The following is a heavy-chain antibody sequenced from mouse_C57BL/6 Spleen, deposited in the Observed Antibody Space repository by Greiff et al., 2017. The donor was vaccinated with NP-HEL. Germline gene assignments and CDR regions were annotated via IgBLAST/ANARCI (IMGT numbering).Heavy chain of an antibody. J-gene: IGHJ3*01. CDR3: ARRDYGPAWFAY. CDR1: GYTFTSYW. D-gene: IGHD1-1*02. Sequence: QVQLQQPGAELVKPGASVKMSCKASGYTFTSYWITWVKQRPGQGLEWIGDIYPGSGSTNYNEKFKSKATLTVDTSSSTAYMQLSSLTSEDSAVYYCARRDYGPAWFAYWGQGNLVTVSA. V-gene: IGHV1-55*01. CDR2: IYPGSGST.